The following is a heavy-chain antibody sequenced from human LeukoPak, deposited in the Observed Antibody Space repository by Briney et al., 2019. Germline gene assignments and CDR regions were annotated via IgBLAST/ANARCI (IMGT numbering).Heavy chain of an antibody. J-gene: IGHJ4*02. CDR3: ARDNRVDYEGAFDY. CDR1: GGSLSSGGYS. CDR2: IYHSGST. Sequence: SETLSLTCAVSGGSLSSGGYSWSWIRQPPGKGLEWIGYIYHSGSTYYNPSLKSRVTISVDRSKNQFSLKLSSVTAEDTAVYYCARDNRVDYEGAFDYWGQGTLVTVSS. V-gene: IGHV4-30-2*01. D-gene: IGHD4-17*01.